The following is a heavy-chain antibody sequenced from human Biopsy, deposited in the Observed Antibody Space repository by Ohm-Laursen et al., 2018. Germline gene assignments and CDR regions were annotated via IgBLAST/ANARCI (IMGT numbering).Heavy chain of an antibody. D-gene: IGHD5-12*01. CDR3: ARGLGGYDYWYFDL. Sequence: ASVKVSCNGSGYSFTNFGITWVRQAPGQGLQWMGGIMSLYNTTNYAQKFWDRITVTADKSTNTVYMTLSSLTSEDTAVYFCARGLGGYDYWYFDLWGRGTLVIVSS. V-gene: IGHV1-69*06. CDR1: GYSFTNFG. J-gene: IGHJ2*01. CDR2: IMSLYNTT.